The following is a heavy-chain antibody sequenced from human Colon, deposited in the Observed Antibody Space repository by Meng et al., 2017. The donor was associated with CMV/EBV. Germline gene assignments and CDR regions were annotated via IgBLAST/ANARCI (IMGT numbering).Heavy chain of an antibody. Sequence: GGSLRLSCAAFDFRFSVYEMNWVRQAAGKGLEWIAHISGNGDSKYYAESVRGRFTISRDNSRNSLYLQMDRLTAEDTGVYYCASVNFDYYYFHYWGQGTLVTVSS. CDR2: ISGNGDSK. D-gene: IGHD2/OR15-2a*01. V-gene: IGHV3-48*03. CDR3: ASVNFDYYYFHY. CDR1: DFRFSVYE. J-gene: IGHJ4*02.